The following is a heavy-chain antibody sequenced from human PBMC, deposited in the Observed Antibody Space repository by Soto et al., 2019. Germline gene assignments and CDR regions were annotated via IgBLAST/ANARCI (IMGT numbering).Heavy chain of an antibody. CDR2: ISDDGSSK. CDR1: GFIFSSYA. D-gene: IGHD4-17*01. V-gene: IGHV3-30*04. J-gene: IGHJ5*02. CDR3: TRADLTVTLSVFEP. Sequence: QVQLVESGGGVVQPGRSLRLSCAASGFIFSSYAMHWVRQAPGKGLEWVALISDDGSSKYYADSVKGRFTISRDNSKNTLYLQMNSLSAEDTAVYYCTRADLTVTLSVFEPWGQGTLVTVSS.